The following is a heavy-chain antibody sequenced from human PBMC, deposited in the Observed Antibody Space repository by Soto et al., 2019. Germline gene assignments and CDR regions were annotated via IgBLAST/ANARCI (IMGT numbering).Heavy chain of an antibody. CDR3: ARGNLGYCSGGSCSTLFDY. D-gene: IGHD2-15*01. J-gene: IGHJ4*02. V-gene: IGHV3-30-3*01. Sequence: SLRLSCAASGFTFSSYAMHWVRQAPGKGLEWVAVISYDGSNKYYADSVKGRFTISRDNSKNTLYLQMNSLRAEDTAVYYCARGNLGYCSGGSCSTLFDYWGQGTLVTVSS. CDR2: ISYDGSNK. CDR1: GFTFSSYA.